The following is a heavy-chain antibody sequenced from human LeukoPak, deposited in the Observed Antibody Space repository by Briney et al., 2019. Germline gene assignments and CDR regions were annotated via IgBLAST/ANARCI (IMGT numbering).Heavy chain of an antibody. D-gene: IGHD3-22*01. CDR3: TTGYSSGYIDDF. Sequence: GGSLRLSCVASGFSFSNAWMSWVRQPPGKGLEWVGRIKRKIDGETTDYAEAVKGRFTISRDDSKRTLYLQMNSLRAEDTAVYYCTTGYSSGYIDDFWGHGTRVTVSS. V-gene: IGHV3-15*01. J-gene: IGHJ5*01. CDR2: IKRKIDGETT. CDR1: GFSFSNAW.